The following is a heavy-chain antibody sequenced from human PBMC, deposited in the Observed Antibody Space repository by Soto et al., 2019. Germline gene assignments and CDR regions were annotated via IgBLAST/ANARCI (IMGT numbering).Heavy chain of an antibody. J-gene: IGHJ6*02. CDR2: INPNTGGT. Sequence: ASVKVSCKASGYTFIGYYIHWVRQAPGQGLEWMGWINPNTGGTKFAQKFQGRVTMTRDTSTSTVYMELSSLRSEDTAVYYCARGDFMTTVTTKDYYYGMDVWGQGTTVTVSS. V-gene: IGHV1-2*02. D-gene: IGHD4-17*01. CDR3: ARGDFMTTVTTKDYYYGMDV. CDR1: GYTFIGYY.